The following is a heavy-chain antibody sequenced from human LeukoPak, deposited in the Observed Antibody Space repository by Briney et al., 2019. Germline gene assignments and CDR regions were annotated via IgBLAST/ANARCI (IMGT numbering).Heavy chain of an antibody. CDR2: FDPEDGET. Sequence: ASVKVSCKVSGYTLTELSMHWVRQAPGKGLEWMGGFDPEDGETIYAQKFQGRVTMTTDTSTSTAYMELRSLRSDDTAVYYCASLGDSSGYYYYYYGMDVWGQGTTVTVSS. D-gene: IGHD3-22*01. CDR3: ASLGDSSGYYYYYYGMDV. J-gene: IGHJ6*02. V-gene: IGHV1-24*01. CDR1: GYTLTELS.